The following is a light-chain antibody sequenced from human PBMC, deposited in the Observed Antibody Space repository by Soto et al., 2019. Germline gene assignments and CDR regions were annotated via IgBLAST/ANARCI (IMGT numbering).Light chain of an antibody. CDR3: QQYYDWLDVT. CDR2: AAS. CDR1: QSVSID. V-gene: IGKV3-15*01. J-gene: IGKJ1*01. Sequence: EIVMTQSPATLSVSPGETVTLSCRASQSVSIDLAWYQQKPGQAPRLLISAASTTATGIPARFSGSGSGTDFTLTISSLQSEDFAVYYCQQYYDWLDVTFGQGTKVEI.